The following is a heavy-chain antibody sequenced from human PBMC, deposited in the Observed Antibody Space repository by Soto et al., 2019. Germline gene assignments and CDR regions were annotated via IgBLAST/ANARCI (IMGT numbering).Heavy chain of an antibody. J-gene: IGHJ4*02. Sequence: GGSLRLSCAASGFTFSSYAMHWVRQAPGKGLEWVAVISYDGSNKYYADSVKGRFTISRDNSKNTLYLQMNSLRAEDTAVYYCARAKGIAVHSLFEFWGQGTLV. CDR1: GFTFSSYA. CDR2: ISYDGSNK. V-gene: IGHV3-30-3*01. D-gene: IGHD6-19*01. CDR3: ARAKGIAVHSLFEF.